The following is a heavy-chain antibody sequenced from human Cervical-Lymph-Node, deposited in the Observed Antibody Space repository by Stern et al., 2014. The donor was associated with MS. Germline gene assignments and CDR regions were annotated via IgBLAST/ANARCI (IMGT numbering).Heavy chain of an antibody. J-gene: IGHJ6*02. CDR1: GFTFRTYG. CDR3: ASDSSSWYYYGMDV. D-gene: IGHD6-13*01. CDR2: IWNDGSNK. V-gene: IGHV3-33*01. Sequence: MQLVESGGGVVQPGRSLRLSCAASGFTFRTYGMHWVRQAPGKGLEWVAVIWNDGSNKYYADSVKGRFSISRDNSKNTLYLQMNSLRVEDTAVYYCASDSSSWYYYGMDVWGQGTTVTVSS.